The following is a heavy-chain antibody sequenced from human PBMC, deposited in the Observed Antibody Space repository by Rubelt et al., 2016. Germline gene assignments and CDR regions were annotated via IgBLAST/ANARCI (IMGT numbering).Heavy chain of an antibody. CDR3: ARDEGYSYGLDAFDI. Sequence: QVQLQESGPGLVKPSETLSLTCTVSGGSVSSGPYYWNWIRQPPGKGLEWIGFVYYSGATNFNPSLKSRVTISVDTSKNQFSLKLNSGTAADTAVYYCARDEGYSYGLDAFDIWGQGTMVTVSS. D-gene: IGHD5-18*01. CDR2: VYYSGAT. CDR1: GGSVSSGPYY. V-gene: IGHV4-61*01. J-gene: IGHJ3*02.